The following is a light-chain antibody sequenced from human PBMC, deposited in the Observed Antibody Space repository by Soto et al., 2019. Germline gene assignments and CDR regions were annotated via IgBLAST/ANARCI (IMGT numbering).Light chain of an antibody. J-gene: IGKJ5*01. V-gene: IGKV3-11*01. CDR2: DAS. Sequence: EIVVTQSPATLSLSSGDRATLFCIATQSVTTYLAWYQQRPGQAPRLLIYDASNRATGIPARFSGSGSGTDFTLTIGSLEPEDFAVYYCQQRSNWPPSITFGQGTRLEIK. CDR1: QSVTTY. CDR3: QQRSNWPPSIT.